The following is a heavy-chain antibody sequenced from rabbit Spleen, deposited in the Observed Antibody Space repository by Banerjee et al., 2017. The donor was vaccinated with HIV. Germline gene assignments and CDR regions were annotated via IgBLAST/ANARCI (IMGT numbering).Heavy chain of an antibody. D-gene: IGHD4-1*01. V-gene: IGHV1S47*01. Sequence: QEQLVESGGGLVQAEGSLTLTCKASGFDFSSNSMCWVRQAPGKGPEWIACIYNGDGSTYYASWVNGRFTISRSTSLNTVTLQMTSLTAADTATYFCARDGVSYVSSGWGLTRLDLWGQGTLVTVS. CDR2: IYNGDGST. CDR3: ARDGVSYVSSGWGLTRLDL. J-gene: IGHJ3*01. CDR1: GFDFSSNS.